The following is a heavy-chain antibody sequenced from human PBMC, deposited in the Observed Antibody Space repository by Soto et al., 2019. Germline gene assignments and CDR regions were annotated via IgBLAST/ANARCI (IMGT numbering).Heavy chain of an antibody. CDR3: TTSIGSSSWLGYYYYMDV. CDR1: GFTFGDYA. D-gene: IGHD6-13*01. Sequence: GGSLRLSCTASGFTFGDYAMSWFRQAPGKGLEWVGFIRSKAYGGTTEYAASVKGRFTISRDDSKSIAYLQMNSLKTEDTAVYYCTTSIGSSSWLGYYYYMDVWGKGTTVTVSS. J-gene: IGHJ6*03. V-gene: IGHV3-49*03. CDR2: IRSKAYGGTT.